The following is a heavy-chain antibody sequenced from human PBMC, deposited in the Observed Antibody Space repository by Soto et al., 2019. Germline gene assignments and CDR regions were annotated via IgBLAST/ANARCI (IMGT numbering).Heavy chain of an antibody. CDR1: GGSISSYY. CDR2: IYYSGST. J-gene: IGHJ5*02. Sequence: ETLSLTCTVSGGSISSYYWSWIRQPPGKGLEWIGYIYYSGSTNYNPSLKSRVTISVDTSKNQFSLKLSSVTAADTAVYYCARENVLRYFDWLLENWFDPWGQGTLVTVSS. D-gene: IGHD3-9*01. V-gene: IGHV4-59*01. CDR3: ARENVLRYFDWLLENWFDP.